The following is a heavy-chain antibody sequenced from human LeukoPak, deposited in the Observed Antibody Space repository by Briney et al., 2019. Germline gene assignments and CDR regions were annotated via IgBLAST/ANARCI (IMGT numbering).Heavy chain of an antibody. CDR1: GYTFTSYG. V-gene: IGHV1-18*04. CDR3: ARVRLLGFGEGCNWFDP. CDR2: ISAYNGNT. D-gene: IGHD3-10*01. J-gene: IGHJ5*02. Sequence: AASVKVSCKASGYTFTSYGISWVRQAPGQGLEWMGWISAYNGNTNYAQKLQGRVTMTTDTSTSTAYMELRSLRSDDTAVYYCARVRLLGFGEGCNWFDPWGQGTLVTVSS.